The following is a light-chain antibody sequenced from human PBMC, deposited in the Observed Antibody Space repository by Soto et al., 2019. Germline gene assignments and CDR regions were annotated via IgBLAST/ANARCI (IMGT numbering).Light chain of an antibody. CDR2: DAS. Sequence: GDRVPITCQASQDISNYLTWYQQKPGKAPRLLIYDASNLEAGVPSRFSASGTGTDFTLTISRLEPEDFAVYYCQQYSTSPQTFGQGTKVDIK. CDR3: QQYSTSPQT. CDR1: QDISNY. V-gene: IGKV1-33*01. J-gene: IGKJ1*01.